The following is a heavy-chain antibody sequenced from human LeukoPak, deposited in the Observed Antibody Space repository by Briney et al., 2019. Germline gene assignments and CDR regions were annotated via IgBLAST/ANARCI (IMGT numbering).Heavy chain of an antibody. Sequence: PSETLSLTCTVSGGSISSSSYYWGWIRQPPGKGLEWIGSIYYSGSTYYNPSLKSRVTISVDTSKNQFSLKLSSVTAADTAVYYCARAVEMATITGVGYWGQGTLVTVSS. CDR2: IYYSGST. CDR1: GGSISSSSYY. V-gene: IGHV4-39*07. D-gene: IGHD5-24*01. CDR3: ARAVEMATITGVGY. J-gene: IGHJ4*02.